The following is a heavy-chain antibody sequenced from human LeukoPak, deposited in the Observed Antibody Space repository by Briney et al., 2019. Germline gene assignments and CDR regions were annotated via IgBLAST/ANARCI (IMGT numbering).Heavy chain of an antibody. D-gene: IGHD4-23*01. CDR1: GYTFTSYY. CDR3: ARETAYGGNDY. V-gene: IGHV1-46*01. Sequence: ASVKVSCKASGYTFTSYYIHWVRQAPGQGLEWMGIINPSAGNTAYPQKFQGRVTMTRDTSTTTLYMELSSLRSDDTAVYYCARETAYGGNDYWGQGTLVTVSS. CDR2: INPSAGNT. J-gene: IGHJ4*02.